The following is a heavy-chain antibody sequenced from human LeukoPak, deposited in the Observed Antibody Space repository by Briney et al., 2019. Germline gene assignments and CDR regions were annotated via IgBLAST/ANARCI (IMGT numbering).Heavy chain of an antibody. CDR3: ITEPHDYGDFTFGY. Sequence: PGGSLRLSCTASGFTLSSTSYGMHWVRQAPGKGLEWVGRISSKSDGGTTDYAAPVKGRFTISRDDSTNTLSLQMSSLKAEDTALYFCITEPHDYGDFTFGYWGQGTLVTVSS. CDR1: GFTLSSTS. J-gene: IGHJ4*02. D-gene: IGHD4-17*01. V-gene: IGHV3-15*01. CDR2: ISSKSDGGTT.